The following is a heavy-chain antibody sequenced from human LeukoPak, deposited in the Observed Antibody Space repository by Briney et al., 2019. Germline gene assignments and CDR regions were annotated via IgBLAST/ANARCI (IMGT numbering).Heavy chain of an antibody. CDR1: GGSFSTYY. CDR3: ARLTFGGVIVSRWFDP. D-gene: IGHD3-16*02. CDR2: IYYSGST. J-gene: IGHJ5*02. V-gene: IGHV4-59*08. Sequence: PSETLSLTCTVSGGSFSTYYWSRIRQPPGKGLEWIGYIYYSGSTNYNPSLKSRVTISLDTSKNQFSLKLTSVTAADTAVYYCARLTFGGVIVSRWFDPWGQGTLVTVSS.